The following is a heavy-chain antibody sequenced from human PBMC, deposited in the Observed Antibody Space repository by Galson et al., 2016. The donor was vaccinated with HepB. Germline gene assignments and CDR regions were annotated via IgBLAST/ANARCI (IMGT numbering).Heavy chain of an antibody. CDR1: GFIISDHY. D-gene: IGHD6-19*01. CDR2: IWYDGANK. J-gene: IGHJ4*02. Sequence: SLRLSCAASGFIISDHYMDWVRQAPGKGLEWVAVIWYDGANKYYADSVKGRFTISRDNSNNTLYLQIHSRRAEDTAVYYCARDVAVAGTGVDYWGQGTLVSVSS. CDR3: ARDVAVAGTGVDY. V-gene: IGHV3-33*08.